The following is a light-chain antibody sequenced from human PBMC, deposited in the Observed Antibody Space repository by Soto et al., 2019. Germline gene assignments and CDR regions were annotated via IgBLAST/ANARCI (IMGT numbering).Light chain of an antibody. V-gene: IGKV1-5*01. CDR2: DAA. CDR3: QQYNIGYT. CDR1: QSINKW. Sequence: IQMTQSPSTLSASVGDRVTITCRASQSINKWVAWFQQKSGRAPKLLIYDAATLQSGVPSRFSGTGPETDFSLTISSRQLEDFATYYRQQYNIGYTFGQGTRLDIK. J-gene: IGKJ2*01.